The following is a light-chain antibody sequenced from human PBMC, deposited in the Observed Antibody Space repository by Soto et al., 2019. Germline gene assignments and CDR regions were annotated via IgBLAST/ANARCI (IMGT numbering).Light chain of an antibody. CDR2: DAY. J-gene: IGKJ4*01. Sequence: EIVLTQSPGTLSLSPGQRATLSCRASQIIRNNYFAWYQQKPGQPPRLLIHDAYLRATGISDRFSSSASGTDFTLSISRREREDFALYYCQQCSTSPLTFGGGTKVELK. CDR3: QQCSTSPLT. V-gene: IGKV3-20*01. CDR1: QIIRNNY.